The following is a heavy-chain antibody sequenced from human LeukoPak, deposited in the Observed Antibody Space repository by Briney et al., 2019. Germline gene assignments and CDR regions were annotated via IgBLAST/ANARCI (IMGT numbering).Heavy chain of an antibody. CDR3: VRDTGIEAAGNCLDY. V-gene: IGHV3-9*01. J-gene: IGHJ4*02. CDR2: LSWNSNEI. D-gene: IGHD6-13*01. CDR1: GFDFDENA. Sequence: GGSLRLSCAASGFDFDENAMHWVRQVPGKGLEWVSGLSWNSNEIVYAASVKGRFTISRDNRKKSLFLQMNSLRPDDTAFYYCVRDTGIEAAGNCLDYWGQGTLVTVSS.